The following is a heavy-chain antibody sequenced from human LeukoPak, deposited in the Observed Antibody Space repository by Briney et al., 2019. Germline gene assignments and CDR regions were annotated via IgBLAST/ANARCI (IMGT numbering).Heavy chain of an antibody. D-gene: IGHD3-9*01. CDR1: GYSFADYY. J-gene: IGHJ4*02. Sequence: GASVKVSCKASGYSFADYYMHWVRQAPGQGLEWMGWIKPNSGGTRSAQKFQGRVTMTRDTSTSTVYMELSSLRSEDTAVYYCARGIGLRYFDWLQLSLDYWGQGTLVTVSS. V-gene: IGHV1-2*02. CDR2: IKPNSGGT. CDR3: ARGIGLRYFDWLQLSLDY.